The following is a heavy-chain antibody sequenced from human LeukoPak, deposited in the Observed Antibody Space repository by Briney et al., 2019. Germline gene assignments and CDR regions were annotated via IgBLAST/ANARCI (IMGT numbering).Heavy chain of an antibody. Sequence: ASVKVSCKASGYTFTGPYIHWMRQAPGQGLEWMGRINPNSGGTKYAQKFQGRVTVTRDTSTSTAYMELSGLRADDTAAYYCARVEYCTKGVCINFDLWGQGTLVTVSS. CDR1: GYTFTGPY. CDR2: INPNSGGT. J-gene: IGHJ4*02. V-gene: IGHV1-2*06. D-gene: IGHD2-8*01. CDR3: ARVEYCTKGVCINFDL.